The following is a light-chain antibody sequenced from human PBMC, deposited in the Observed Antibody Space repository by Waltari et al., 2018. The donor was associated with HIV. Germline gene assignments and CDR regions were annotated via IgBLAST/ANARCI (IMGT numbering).Light chain of an antibody. CDR3: QLWDTTSDHPV. CDR1: NIGSQS. J-gene: IGLJ3*02. V-gene: IGLV3-21*02. Sequence: SYVLTQPPSASVAPGQTARITCGGDNIGSQSVDWYQQKPGQAPLLVVFDDGDRPSGIPERFSGSNSGNTATLTIGRVEAGDEADYYGQLWDTTSDHPVFGGGTKLTVL. CDR2: DDG.